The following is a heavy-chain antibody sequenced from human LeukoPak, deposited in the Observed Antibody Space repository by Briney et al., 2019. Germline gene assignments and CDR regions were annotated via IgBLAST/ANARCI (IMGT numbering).Heavy chain of an antibody. CDR1: GYTFTSYG. D-gene: IGHD3-22*01. V-gene: IGHV1-18*01. CDR2: ISAYNGNA. J-gene: IGHJ4*02. Sequence: ASVKVSCKASGYTFTSYGISWVRQAPGQGLEWMGWISAYNGNANYAQKLQGRVTMTTDTSTSTAYMELRSLRSDDTAVYYCARGLGYYYDSSGYPGGIWGQGTLVTVSS. CDR3: ARGLGYYYDSSGYPGGI.